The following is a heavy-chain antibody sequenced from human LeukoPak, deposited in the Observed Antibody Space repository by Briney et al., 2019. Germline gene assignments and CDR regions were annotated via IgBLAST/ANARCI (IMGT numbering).Heavy chain of an antibody. J-gene: IGHJ6*02. V-gene: IGHV3-33*08. D-gene: IGHD6-6*01. CDR2: IWYDGSNK. CDR3: ARALIAAVYYYGMDV. Sequence: GGSLRLPCAASGFTFSSYGMHWVRQAPGKGLEWVAVIWYDGSNKYYADSVKGRFTISRDNSKNTLYLQMNSLRAEDTAVYYCARALIAAVYYYGMDVWGQGTTVTVSS. CDR1: GFTFSSYG.